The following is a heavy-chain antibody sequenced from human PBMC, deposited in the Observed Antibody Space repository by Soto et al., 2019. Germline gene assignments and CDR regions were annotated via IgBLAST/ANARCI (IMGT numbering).Heavy chain of an antibody. J-gene: IGHJ4*02. CDR2: FDPEDGET. V-gene: IGHV1-24*01. D-gene: IGHD3-22*01. CDR1: GYTLTELS. CDR3: ATAPIRSGYYYY. Sequence: ASVKVSCKVSGYTLTELSMRWVRQAPGKGLEWMGGFDPEDGETIYAQKFQGRVTMTEDTSTDTAYMELSSLRSEDTAVYYCATAPIRSGYYYYWGQGTLVTVS.